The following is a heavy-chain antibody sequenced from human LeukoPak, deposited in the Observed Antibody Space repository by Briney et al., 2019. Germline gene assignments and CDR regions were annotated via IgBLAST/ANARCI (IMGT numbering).Heavy chain of an antibody. CDR3: ARGQTPHVFYYYYGMDV. Sequence: SQTLSLTCTVSGVSLASASYYWGWVRQPAGGGLEWVGLYTNGNTKYNPSLKSGGTISVDRSNNQFSLNLNSVTAADTAVYYCARGQTPHVFYYYYGMDVWGQGTTVTVSS. CDR2: LYTNGNT. J-gene: IGHJ6*02. V-gene: IGHV4-61*02. CDR1: GVSLASASYY.